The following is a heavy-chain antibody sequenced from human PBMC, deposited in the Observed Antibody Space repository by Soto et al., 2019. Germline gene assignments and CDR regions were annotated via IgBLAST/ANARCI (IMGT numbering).Heavy chain of an antibody. CDR2: INPSGGST. CDR3: AREESKLRYFGWYSTYYYYYGLDV. D-gene: IGHD3-9*01. J-gene: IGHJ6*02. CDR1: GYTFTSYY. Sequence: ASVKVSCKASGYTFTSYYMHWVRQAPGQGLEWMGIINPSGGSTSYAQKFQGRVTMTRDTSTSTVYMELSSLRSEDTAVYYCAREESKLRYFGWYSTYYYYYGLDVWGQGTRVTVSS. V-gene: IGHV1-46*01.